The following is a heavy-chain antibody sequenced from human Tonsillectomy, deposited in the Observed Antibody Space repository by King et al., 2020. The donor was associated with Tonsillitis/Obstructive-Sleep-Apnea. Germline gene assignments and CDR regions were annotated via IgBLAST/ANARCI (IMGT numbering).Heavy chain of an antibody. V-gene: IGHV3-7*01. CDR1: GFTFSGYW. CDR3: ASPVNSSSWYNGY. Sequence: VQLVESGGGLVQPGGSLRLSCAASGFTFSGYWMSWVRQAPGNGLEWVANIKQDGGEKYYVDSVKGRFTISRDNAKNALYLQMNSLRDEDTAVYYCASPVNSSSWYNGYWGQGTLVTVSS. D-gene: IGHD6-13*01. J-gene: IGHJ4*02. CDR2: IKQDGGEK.